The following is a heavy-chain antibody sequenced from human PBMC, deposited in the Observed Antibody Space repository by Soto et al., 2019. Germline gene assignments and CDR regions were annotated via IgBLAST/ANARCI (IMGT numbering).Heavy chain of an antibody. CDR2: INHSGST. CDR3: AINARDYGDYGYYYYYMDV. Sequence: SETLSLTCAGYGGYFSGYYWSCIRQPPGKGLEWIGEINHSGSTNYNPSLKSRVTISVDTSKNQFSLKLSSVTAADTAVYYCAINARDYGDYGYYYYYMDVWGKGTTVTVSS. V-gene: IGHV4-34*01. J-gene: IGHJ6*03. CDR1: GGYFSGYY. D-gene: IGHD4-17*01.